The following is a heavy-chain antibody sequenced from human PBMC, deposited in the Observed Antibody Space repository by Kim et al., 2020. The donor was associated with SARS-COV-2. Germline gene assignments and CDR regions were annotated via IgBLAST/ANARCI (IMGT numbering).Heavy chain of an antibody. J-gene: IGHJ4*02. D-gene: IGHD2-21*02. Sequence: DSVKGRFTISRDNAKNSLYLQMNSRRAEDTAVYYWARGRHIVVVTAIFDYWGQGTLVTVSS. CDR3: ARGRHIVVVTAIFDY. V-gene: IGHV3-21*01.